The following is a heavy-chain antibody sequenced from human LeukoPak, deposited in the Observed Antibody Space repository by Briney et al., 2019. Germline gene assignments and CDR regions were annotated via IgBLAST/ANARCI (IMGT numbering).Heavy chain of an antibody. CDR1: GDSVSSYY. J-gene: IGHJ4*02. CDR3: ARHDFDY. CDR2: IYIRGIT. V-gene: IGHV4-4*08. Sequence: PSETLSLTCTVSGDSVSSYYWSWIRQPAGQGLEWIGHIYIRGITNYNPSLKSRVTISADTSKNQFSLRLTSVTAADTAVYYCARHDFDYWGQGTLVTVSS.